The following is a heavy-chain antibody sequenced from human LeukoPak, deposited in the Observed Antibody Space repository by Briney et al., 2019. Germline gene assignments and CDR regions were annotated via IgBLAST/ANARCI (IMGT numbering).Heavy chain of an antibody. CDR3: AKDRAVLWFGAYGMDV. D-gene: IGHD3-10*01. CDR1: GFTFSSYA. Sequence: GGSLRLSCAASGFTFSSYAMSWVRQAPGKGLEWVSAISGSGGSTYYADSVKGRFTISRDNSKNTLYLQMNSLRAEDTAVYYCAKDRAVLWFGAYGMDVWGKGTTVTVSS. CDR2: ISGSGGST. V-gene: IGHV3-23*01. J-gene: IGHJ6*04.